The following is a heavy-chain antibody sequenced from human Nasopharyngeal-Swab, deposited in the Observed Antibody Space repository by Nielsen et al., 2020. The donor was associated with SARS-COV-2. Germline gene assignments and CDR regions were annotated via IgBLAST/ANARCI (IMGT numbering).Heavy chain of an antibody. D-gene: IGHD1-26*01. CDR3: ARERGTGASQWELPPDY. J-gene: IGHJ4*02. V-gene: IGHV3-30-3*01. CDR2: ISYDGSNK. Sequence: VRQAPGRGLEWVAVISYDGSNKYYADSVKGRFTISRDNSKNTLYLQMNSLRAEDTAVYYCARERGTGASQWELPPDYWGQGTLVTVSS.